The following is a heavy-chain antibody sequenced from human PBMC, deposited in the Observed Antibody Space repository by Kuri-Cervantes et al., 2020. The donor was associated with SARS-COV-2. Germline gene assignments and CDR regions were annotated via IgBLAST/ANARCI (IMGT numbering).Heavy chain of an antibody. Sequence: GESLKISCAASGFPLDDYGMYWVRQAPGMGLEWVSCITWDGGSTFYADSVKGRFTMSRDSSKNSLYLQMNSLRAEDTAVYYCAKDSAPYGDYFDYWGQGTLVTVSS. CDR2: ITWDGGST. CDR3: AKDSAPYGDYFDY. D-gene: IGHD4-17*01. J-gene: IGHJ4*02. CDR1: GFPLDDYG. V-gene: IGHV3-43D*03.